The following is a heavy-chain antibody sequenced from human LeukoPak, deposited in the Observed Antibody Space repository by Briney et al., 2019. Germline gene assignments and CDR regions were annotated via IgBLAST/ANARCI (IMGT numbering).Heavy chain of an antibody. CDR3: ARVLVTSSSPLEYFQH. CDR2: IYYSGST. Sequence: PSEILSLTCTVSGGSISSSSYYWGWIRQPPGKGLEWIGSIYYSGSTYYNPSLKSRVTISVDTSKNQFSLKLSSVTAADTAVYYCARVLVTSSSPLEYFQHWGQGTLVTVSS. CDR1: GGSISSSSYY. J-gene: IGHJ1*01. V-gene: IGHV4-39*07. D-gene: IGHD6-6*01.